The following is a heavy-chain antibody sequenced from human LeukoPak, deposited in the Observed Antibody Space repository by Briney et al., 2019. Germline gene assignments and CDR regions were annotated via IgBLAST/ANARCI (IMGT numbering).Heavy chain of an antibody. J-gene: IGHJ5*02. Sequence: PSETLSLTCTVSGGSISSYYWSWIRQPAGKGLEWIGRIYTSGSTNYNPSLKSRVTMSVDTSKNQFSLKLSSATAADTAVYYCARVWRFGELTWFDPWGQGTLVTVSS. CDR3: ARVWRFGELTWFDP. CDR1: GGSISSYY. CDR2: IYTSGST. D-gene: IGHD3-10*01. V-gene: IGHV4-4*07.